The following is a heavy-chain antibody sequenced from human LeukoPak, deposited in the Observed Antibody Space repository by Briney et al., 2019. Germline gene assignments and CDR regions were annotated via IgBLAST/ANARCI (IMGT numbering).Heavy chain of an antibody. D-gene: IGHD3-3*01. CDR3: ARGGTTPDYDFWSGYYYWFDP. CDR1: GGSISSGGYY. V-gene: IGHV4-31*03. CDR2: IYYSGST. J-gene: IGHJ5*02. Sequence: SETLSLTCTVSGGSISSGGYYWSWIRQHPGKGLEWIRYIYYSGSTYYNPSLKSRVTISVDTSKNQFSLKLSSVTAADTAVYYRARGGTTPDYDFWSGYYYWFDPWGQGTLVTVSS.